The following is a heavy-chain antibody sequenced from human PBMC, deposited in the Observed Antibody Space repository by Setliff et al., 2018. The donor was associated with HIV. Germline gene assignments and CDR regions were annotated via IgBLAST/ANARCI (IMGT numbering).Heavy chain of an antibody. J-gene: IGHJ6*03. D-gene: IGHD3-22*01. CDR2: IYTSGST. CDR1: GGSISSYY. V-gene: IGHV4-4*07. Sequence: SETMSLTCTVSGGSISSYYWSWIRQPAGKGLEWIGRIYTSGSTNYNPSLKGRVTMSVDTSKNQFSLNLSSVTAADTAVYYCARVMIGEDYYMDVWGKGTTVTVSS. CDR3: ARVMIGEDYYMDV.